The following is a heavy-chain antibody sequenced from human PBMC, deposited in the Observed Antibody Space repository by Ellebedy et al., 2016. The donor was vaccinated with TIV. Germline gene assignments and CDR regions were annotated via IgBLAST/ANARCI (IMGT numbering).Heavy chain of an antibody. CDR2: TYYRSKWLT. J-gene: IGHJ6*02. D-gene: IGHD2-8*01. CDR3: AREPSWCYSCLDV. CDR1: GDSVSGTASA. V-gene: IGHV6-1*01. Sequence: SQTLSLTCAISGDSVSGTASAWNWIRLSPSRGLEWLGRTYYRSKWLTDYAVSLKDRIDINPDTSKNQFSLQLTSVTNEDTAVYYCAREPSWCYSCLDVWGQGTTVIVSS.